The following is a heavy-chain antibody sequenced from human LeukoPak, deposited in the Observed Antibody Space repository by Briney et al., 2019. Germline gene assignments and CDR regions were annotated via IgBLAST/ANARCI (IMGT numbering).Heavy chain of an antibody. V-gene: IGHV3-20*04. J-gene: IGHJ3*02. CDR2: INWNGGST. CDR1: GFTFDDYG. Sequence: PGGSLRLSCAASGFTFDDYGMSWVRQAPGKGLEWVSGINWNGGSTGYADSVKGRFTISRDNSKNTLYLQMNSLRAEDTAVYYCARVRLLVGALDAFDIWGQGTMVTVSS. D-gene: IGHD1-26*01. CDR3: ARVRLLVGALDAFDI.